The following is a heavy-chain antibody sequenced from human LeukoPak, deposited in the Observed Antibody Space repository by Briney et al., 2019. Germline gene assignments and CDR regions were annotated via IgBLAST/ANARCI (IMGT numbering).Heavy chain of an antibody. CDR3: ARKNHLFNAAFDI. J-gene: IGHJ3*02. V-gene: IGHV3-53*01. D-gene: IGHD1-14*01. CDR1: GFTVSSNY. CDR2: TYSDGST. Sequence: GGSLRLSCAASGFTVSSNYMSWVRQAPGKGLEWVSITYSDGSTNYADSVKGRFTISRDNSKNTLSLQMNSLRAEDTAVYYCARKNHLFNAAFDIWGEGTVVTVSS.